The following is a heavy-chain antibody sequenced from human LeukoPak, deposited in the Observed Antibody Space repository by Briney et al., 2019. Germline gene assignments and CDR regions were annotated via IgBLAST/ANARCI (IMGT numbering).Heavy chain of an antibody. V-gene: IGHV3-9*01. CDR3: ATGTRTMVRGVIDY. D-gene: IGHD3-10*01. J-gene: IGHJ4*02. CDR1: GFTFDDYA. CDR2: ISWNSGSI. Sequence: GRSLRLSCAASGFTFDDYAMHWVRQAPGKGLEWVSGISWNSGSIGYADSVKGRFTISRDNAKNSLYLQMNSLRVEDTALYYCATGTRTMVRGVIDYWGQGTLVTVSS.